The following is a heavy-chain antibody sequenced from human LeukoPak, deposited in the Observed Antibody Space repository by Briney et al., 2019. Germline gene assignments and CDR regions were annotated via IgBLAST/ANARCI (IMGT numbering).Heavy chain of an antibody. V-gene: IGHV3-7*03. Sequence: PGGPLRLSCAASGFTFSSYWMSWVRQAPGKGLEWVANIKQDGSEKYYVDSVKGRFTISRDNAKNSLYLQMNSLRAEDTAVYYCARESGGIAAAGDYYFDYWGQGTLVTVSS. CDR3: ARESGGIAAAGDYYFDY. CDR1: GFTFSSYW. D-gene: IGHD6-13*01. J-gene: IGHJ4*02. CDR2: IKQDGSEK.